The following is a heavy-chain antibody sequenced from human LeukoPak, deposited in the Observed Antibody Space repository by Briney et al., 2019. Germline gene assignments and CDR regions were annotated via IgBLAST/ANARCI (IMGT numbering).Heavy chain of an antibody. V-gene: IGHV1-69*05. CDR3: AREATIFGVIIITYSFDY. CDR2: IFTIFGTA. D-gene: IGHD3-3*01. J-gene: IGHJ4*02. Sequence: GSSVKVSCNASGGTFSSYAISWVRQAPGQGLEWMGRIFTIFGTANYAQKFQGRVTITTDESTSTAYMELSSLRSEDTAVYYCAREATIFGVIIITYSFDYWGQGTLVTVSS. CDR1: GGTFSSYA.